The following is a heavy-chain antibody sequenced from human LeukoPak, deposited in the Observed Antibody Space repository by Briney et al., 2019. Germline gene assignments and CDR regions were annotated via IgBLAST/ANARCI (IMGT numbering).Heavy chain of an antibody. V-gene: IGHV1-18*01. CDR2: ISAYNGNT. Sequence: GASVKVSCKASGYTFTSYGISWVRQAPGQGLEWMGWISAYNGNTNYAQKLQGRVTMTTDTSTSTAYMELRSLRSDDTAVYYCASTGVHPNWNYGSPFDPWGQGTLVTVSS. CDR3: ASTGVHPNWNYGSPFDP. D-gene: IGHD1-7*01. CDR1: GYTFTSYG. J-gene: IGHJ5*02.